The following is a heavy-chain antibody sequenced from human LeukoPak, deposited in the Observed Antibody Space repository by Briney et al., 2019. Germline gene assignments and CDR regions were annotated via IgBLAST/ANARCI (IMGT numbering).Heavy chain of an antibody. D-gene: IGHD5-12*01. Sequence: GGSLRLSCAASGFTFSRYSMNWVRQAPGKGLEWVSSISSSSSYIYYADSVKRRFAISRDNANNSLYLQMNSLRAEDTAVYYCARERGGYSGYYDGMDVWGQGTTVTVSS. CDR2: ISSSSSYI. CDR1: GFTFSRYS. V-gene: IGHV3-21*01. J-gene: IGHJ6*02. CDR3: ARERGGYSGYYDGMDV.